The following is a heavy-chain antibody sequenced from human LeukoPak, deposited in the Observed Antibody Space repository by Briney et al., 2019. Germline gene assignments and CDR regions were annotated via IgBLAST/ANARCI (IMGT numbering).Heavy chain of an antibody. CDR3: ARAYGSGSYNWFDP. Sequence: ASVKVSCKASGYTFTNYYIHWVRQAPGHGLEWLGISNPSGDSTNYAQKFQGRVTMTRDTSTSTVYMDLSSLRSEDTAVYYCARAYGSGSYNWFDPWGQGTLVTVSS. V-gene: IGHV1-46*01. CDR1: GYTFTNYY. D-gene: IGHD3-10*01. J-gene: IGHJ5*02. CDR2: SNPSGDST.